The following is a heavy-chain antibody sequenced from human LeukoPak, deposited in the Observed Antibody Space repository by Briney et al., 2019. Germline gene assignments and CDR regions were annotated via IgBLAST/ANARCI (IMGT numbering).Heavy chain of an antibody. Sequence: PGGSLRLSCAASGFTFSRYGMHWVRQAPGKGLEWVAVIWYDGSNKYYADSVKGRFTISRDNSKNTLHLQMNSLGAEDTAVYYCARGYNYGTDWFDPWGQGTLVTVSS. CDR3: ARGYNYGTDWFDP. CDR2: IWYDGSNK. J-gene: IGHJ5*02. D-gene: IGHD5-18*01. V-gene: IGHV3-33*01. CDR1: GFTFSRYG.